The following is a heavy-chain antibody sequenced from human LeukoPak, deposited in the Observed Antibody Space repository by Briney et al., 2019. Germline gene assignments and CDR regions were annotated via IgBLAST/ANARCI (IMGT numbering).Heavy chain of an antibody. Sequence: PSQTLSLTCTVYGGSISSGGYYWSWIRQHPGKGLEWIGYIYYSGSTYYNPSLKSRVTISVDTSKNQFSLKLSSVTAADTAVYYCARALDTAMVTGSWFDPWGQGTLVTVSS. CDR1: GGSISSGGYY. J-gene: IGHJ5*02. CDR3: ARALDTAMVTGSWFDP. CDR2: IYYSGST. D-gene: IGHD5-18*01. V-gene: IGHV4-31*03.